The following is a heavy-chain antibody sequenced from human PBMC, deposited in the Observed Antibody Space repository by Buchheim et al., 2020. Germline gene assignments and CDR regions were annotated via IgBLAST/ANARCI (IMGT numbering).Heavy chain of an antibody. V-gene: IGHV3-15*01. CDR2: IKSKTDGGTT. J-gene: IGHJ4*02. Sequence: EVQLVESGGGLVKPGGSLRLSCAASGFTFSNAWMSWVRQAPGKGLEWVGRIKSKTDGGTTDYAAPVKGRFTISSDDSKNTLYLQMNSLKTEDTAVYYCTTDADATSRYCSGGSCSYWGQGTL. CDR1: GFTFSNAW. D-gene: IGHD2-15*01. CDR3: TTDADATSRYCSGGSCSY.